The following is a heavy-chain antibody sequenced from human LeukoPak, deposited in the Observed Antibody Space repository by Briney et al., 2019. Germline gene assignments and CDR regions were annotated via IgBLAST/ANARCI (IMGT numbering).Heavy chain of an antibody. CDR2: IRYDGSNK. D-gene: IGHD6-19*01. CDR3: AKDTWLVIDY. CDR1: GFTFSSYG. J-gene: IGHJ4*02. Sequence: AGGSLRLSCAASGFTFSSYGMHWVRQAPGKGLEWVAFIRYDGSNKYYADSVKGRFTISRDNSKNTLYLQMNSLRAEDTAVYYCAKDTWLVIDYWGQGTLVTVSS. V-gene: IGHV3-30*02.